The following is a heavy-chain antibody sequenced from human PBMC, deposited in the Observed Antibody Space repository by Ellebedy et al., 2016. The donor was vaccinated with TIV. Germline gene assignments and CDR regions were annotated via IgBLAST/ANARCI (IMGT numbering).Heavy chain of an antibody. CDR1: GFTFSGYW. CDR2: IQQDGSDK. V-gene: IGHV3-7*03. CDR3: ARDNYVGYDWLGGNSFDS. D-gene: IGHD5-12*01. J-gene: IGHJ4*02. Sequence: GGSLTLSXVASGFTFSGYWMSWVRQAPGKGLEWVANIQQDGSDKYYVDSVKGRFTISRDNASNSLYLQMNSLRADDTAIYYCARDNYVGYDWLGGNSFDSWGQGTLVTVSS.